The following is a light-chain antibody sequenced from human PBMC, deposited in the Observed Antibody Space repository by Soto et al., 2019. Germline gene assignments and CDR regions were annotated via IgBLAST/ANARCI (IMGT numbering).Light chain of an antibody. J-gene: IGKJ2*01. CDR1: QSISSW. V-gene: IGKV1-5*03. CDR2: KAS. Sequence: DIQVTQSPSTLSASVGDRVTITCRASQSISSWLAWYQQKPGKAPKLLIYKASSLESGVPSRFSGSGSGTEFTLTISSLQPDDFATYYCQQYNGYPYTFGQGTKLEIK. CDR3: QQYNGYPYT.